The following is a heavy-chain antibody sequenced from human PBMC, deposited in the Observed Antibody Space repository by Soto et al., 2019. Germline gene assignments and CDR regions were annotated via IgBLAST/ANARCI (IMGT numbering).Heavy chain of an antibody. V-gene: IGHV3-33*01. CDR1: GFTFSSYG. D-gene: IGHD3-9*01. Sequence: GGSLRLSCAASGFTFSSYGMHWVRQAPGKGLEWVAVIWYDGSNKYYADSVKGRFTISRDNSKNTLYLQMNSLRAEDTAVYYCAREIKDKYDILTGYCPTRTQFFDYWGQGTLVTVSS. J-gene: IGHJ4*02. CDR2: IWYDGSNK. CDR3: AREIKDKYDILTGYCPTRTQFFDY.